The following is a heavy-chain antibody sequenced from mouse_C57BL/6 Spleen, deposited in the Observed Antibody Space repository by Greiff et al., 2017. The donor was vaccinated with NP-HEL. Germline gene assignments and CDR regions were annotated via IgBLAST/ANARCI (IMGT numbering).Heavy chain of an antibody. D-gene: IGHD2-3*01. CDR2: LDPSDSST. V-gene: IGHV1-59*01. Sequence: QVQLQQPGAELVRPGTSVTLSCKASGYTFPSYWMPWVKQRPGHGLAWIGVLDPSDSSTNYNQKFKGKATLTVDTSSSTAYMQLSSLTSEDSAVYYCARRGLLDGDYWGQGTTLTVSS. CDR1: GYTFPSYW. J-gene: IGHJ2*01. CDR3: ARRGLLDGDY.